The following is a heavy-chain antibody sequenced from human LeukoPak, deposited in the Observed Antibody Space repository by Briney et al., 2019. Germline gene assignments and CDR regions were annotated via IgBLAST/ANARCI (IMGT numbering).Heavy chain of an antibody. CDR2: INTNTGNP. Sequence: GASVKVSCKASGYTFTSYAMNWVRQAPGQGLEWMGWINTNTGNPTDAQGFTGRFVLSLDTSVSTAYLQISSLKAEDTAVYYCARGGWLQFPYYFDYWGQGTLVTVSS. V-gene: IGHV7-4-1*02. D-gene: IGHD5-24*01. CDR3: ARGGWLQFPYYFDY. J-gene: IGHJ4*02. CDR1: GYTFTSYA.